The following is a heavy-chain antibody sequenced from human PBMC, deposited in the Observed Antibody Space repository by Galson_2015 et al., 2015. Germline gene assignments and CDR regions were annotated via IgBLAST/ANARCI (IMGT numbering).Heavy chain of an antibody. Sequence: ETLSLTCAVYGGSFSGYYWSWIRQPPGKGLEWIGEINRSGSTNYNPSLKSRVSISVDTSKNQFSLKLSSVTAADTAVYYCARGPYYYDSSGYYFSLGFDIWGQGTMVTVSS. CDR3: ARGPYYYDSSGYYFSLGFDI. CDR1: GGSFSGYY. CDR2: INRSGST. J-gene: IGHJ3*02. D-gene: IGHD3-22*01. V-gene: IGHV4-34*01.